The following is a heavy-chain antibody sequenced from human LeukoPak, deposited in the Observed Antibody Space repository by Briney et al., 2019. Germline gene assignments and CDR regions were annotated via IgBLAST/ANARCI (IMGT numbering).Heavy chain of an antibody. D-gene: IGHD4-23*01. Sequence: ASVKVSCKASGYSFTNYGISWVRQAPGQGLEWMGWISAYNGYTHFAQKFQGRVTMTTDTSTSTAYMELRSLRSDDTAVYYCARVYDGSSFDYWGQGTLVTVSS. J-gene: IGHJ4*02. CDR2: ISAYNGYT. V-gene: IGHV1-18*01. CDR1: GYSFTNYG. CDR3: ARVYDGSSFDY.